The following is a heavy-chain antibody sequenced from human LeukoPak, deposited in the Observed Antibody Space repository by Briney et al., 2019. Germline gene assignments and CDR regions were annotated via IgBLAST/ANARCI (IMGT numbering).Heavy chain of an antibody. J-gene: IGHJ4*02. Sequence: SETLSLTCAVSGGSISSGGYSWSWIRQPPGKGLEWIGYIYHSGSTYYNPSLKSRVTISVDTSKNQFSLKLSSVTAADTAVYYCARGGKRWLQSFDYWGQGTLVTVSS. V-gene: IGHV4-30-2*01. D-gene: IGHD5-24*01. CDR2: IYHSGST. CDR1: GGSISSGGYS. CDR3: ARGGKRWLQSFDY.